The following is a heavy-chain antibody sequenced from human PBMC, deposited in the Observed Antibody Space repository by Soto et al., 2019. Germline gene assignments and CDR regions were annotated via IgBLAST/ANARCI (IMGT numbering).Heavy chain of an antibody. V-gene: IGHV3-64*01. CDR2: ISSNGGST. CDR3: ARGWAAFDI. J-gene: IGHJ3*02. Sequence: PGGSLRLSCTASGFTFSSYAMHWVRQAPGKGLEYVSAISSNGGSTYYAKSVKGRFTISRDNSKNKLYLQMGSLKAEDMAVYYCARGWAAFDIWGQGTMVTVSS. CDR1: GFTFSSYA. D-gene: IGHD1-26*01.